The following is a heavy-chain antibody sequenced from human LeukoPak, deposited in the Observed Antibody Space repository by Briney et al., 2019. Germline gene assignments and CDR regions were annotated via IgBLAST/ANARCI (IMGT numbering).Heavy chain of an antibody. V-gene: IGHV3-23*01. Sequence: GGTLRLSCAASGFTFSSYGMSWVRQAPGKGLEWVSAISGSGGSTYYADSVKGRFTISRDNSKNTLYLQMNSLRAEDTALYYCAKGVGGVYGSGTFDYWGQGTLVTVSS. CDR2: ISGSGGST. CDR1: GFTFSSYG. D-gene: IGHD3-10*01. J-gene: IGHJ4*02. CDR3: AKGVGGVYGSGTFDY.